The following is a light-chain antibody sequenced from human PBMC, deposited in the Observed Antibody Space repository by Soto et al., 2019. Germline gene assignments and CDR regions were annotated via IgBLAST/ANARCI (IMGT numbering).Light chain of an antibody. CDR2: LEGSGSY. CDR3: ETWDNNTHGV. V-gene: IGLV4-60*02. J-gene: IGLJ3*02. CDR1: SGHSSYI. Sequence: QLVLTQSSSASASLGSSVKLTCTLNSGHSSYIIAWHQQQPGKAPRYLMKLEGSGSYNKGSGVPDRFSGSSSGADRYLTISNLQFEDEADYYCETWDNNTHGVFGGGTKLTVL.